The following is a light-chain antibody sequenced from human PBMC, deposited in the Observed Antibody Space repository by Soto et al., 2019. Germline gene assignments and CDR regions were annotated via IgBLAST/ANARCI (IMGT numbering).Light chain of an antibody. Sequence: EVVMTQSPGTLSLSPGERATLSCRASQSVSSSYLAWYQRKPGQAPRPLIYGASTRATGIPDRFSGSGSGTDFTLTISRLEPEDFAVYYCQQYHTSLLTFGGGTKVDIK. CDR1: QSVSSSY. J-gene: IGKJ4*01. CDR2: GAS. CDR3: QQYHTSLLT. V-gene: IGKV3-20*01.